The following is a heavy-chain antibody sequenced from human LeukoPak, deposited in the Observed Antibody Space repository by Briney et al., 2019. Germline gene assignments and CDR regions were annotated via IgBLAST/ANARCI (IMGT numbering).Heavy chain of an antibody. Sequence: SETLSLTCTVSVGSISSSSYYWGWIRQPPGKGLEWIGSIYYSGSTYYNPSLKSRVTISVDTSKNQFSLKLSSVTAADTAVYYCARHSYQPPRVSSSRTNKNWFDPWGQGTLVTVSS. D-gene: IGHD6-6*01. CDR3: ARHSYQPPRVSSSRTNKNWFDP. V-gene: IGHV4-39*01. CDR1: VGSISSSSYY. J-gene: IGHJ5*02. CDR2: IYYSGST.